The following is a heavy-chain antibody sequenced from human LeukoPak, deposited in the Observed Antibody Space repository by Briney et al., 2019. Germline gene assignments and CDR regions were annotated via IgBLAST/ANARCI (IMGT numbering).Heavy chain of an antibody. CDR1: GGSISIGGYF. CDR3: ARKKEASGSFGDWFDP. J-gene: IGHJ5*02. D-gene: IGHD3-10*01. V-gene: IGHV4-31*03. CDR2: IFYSGST. Sequence: SETLSLTCTVSGGSISIGGYFWSWLRQHPGKGLEWIGYIFYSGSTYYNPSLNSRVTISVDTSKNQFSLKLTSVTAADTAIYFCARKKEASGSFGDWFDPWGQGTLVTVSS.